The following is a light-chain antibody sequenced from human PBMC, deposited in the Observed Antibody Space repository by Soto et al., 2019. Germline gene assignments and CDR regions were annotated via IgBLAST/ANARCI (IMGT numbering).Light chain of an antibody. V-gene: IGKV3D-20*01. CDR3: QQYGSSPIT. CDR2: DAS. Sequence: VMTQSPATLSVSPGERAALSCGASESVSSNQLAWYQQKPGLAPRLLIYDASSRASGIPERFSGSGSGTGFSLTISSLEPEDSAVYYCQQYGSSPITFGQGTRLEIK. CDR1: ESVSSNQ. J-gene: IGKJ5*01.